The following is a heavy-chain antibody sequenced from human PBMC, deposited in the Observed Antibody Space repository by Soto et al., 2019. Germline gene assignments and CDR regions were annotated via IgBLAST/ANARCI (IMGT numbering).Heavy chain of an antibody. CDR2: IYDSETT. CDR3: ARENFGVIIHDAFDL. CDR1: GDSVSSGGYY. J-gene: IGHJ3*01. D-gene: IGHD2-8*01. Sequence: QVQLQESGPGLVMPSQTLSLTCTVSGDSVSSGGYYWNWIRQHPGRGLEWLGYIYDSETTYYNPSLESRLSISEDASKNQFSLKVTSVTPADTAVYYCARENFGVIIHDAFDLWGQGTMVTVSS. V-gene: IGHV4-31*03.